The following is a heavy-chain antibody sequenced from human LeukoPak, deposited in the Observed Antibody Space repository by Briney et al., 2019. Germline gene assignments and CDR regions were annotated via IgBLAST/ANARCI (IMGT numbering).Heavy chain of an antibody. CDR1: GYTFTSYD. Sequence: ASVKVSCKASGYTFTSYDINWVRQATGQGLEWMGWMNPNSGNTGYAQKFQGRVTMTRNTSISTAYMELSSLRSEDTAVYYCAGVGSVVHSYYYYMDVWGKGTTVTVSS. J-gene: IGHJ6*03. D-gene: IGHD4-23*01. CDR2: MNPNSGNT. V-gene: IGHV1-8*01. CDR3: AGVGSVVHSYYYYMDV.